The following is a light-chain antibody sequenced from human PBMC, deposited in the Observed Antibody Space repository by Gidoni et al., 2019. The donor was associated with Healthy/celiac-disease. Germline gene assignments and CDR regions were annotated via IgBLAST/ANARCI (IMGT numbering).Light chain of an antibody. J-gene: IGKJ1*01. CDR3: QQSYSTPRQA. CDR1: QSISSY. V-gene: IGKV1-39*01. Sequence: DIQMTQSPSSLSASVGDRVTITCRASQSISSYLNWYQQKPGKAPKLLIYAASSLQSGVPSRFSGSGSGTDFTLTISRLQPEDFATYYCQQSYSTPRQAFGQGTKVEIK. CDR2: AAS.